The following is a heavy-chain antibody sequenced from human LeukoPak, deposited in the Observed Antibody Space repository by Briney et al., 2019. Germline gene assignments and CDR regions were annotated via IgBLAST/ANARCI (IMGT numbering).Heavy chain of an antibody. V-gene: IGHV1-2*02. J-gene: IGHJ3*02. CDR1: GYTFTGYY. D-gene: IGHD3-9*01. CDR2: IDPNSGGT. CDR3: ARVRVRYFDWSPRGPYAFDI. Sequence: ASVKVSCKASGYTFTGYYMHWVRQAPGQGLEWMGWIDPNSGGTNYAQKFQGRVTMTRDTSISTAYMELSRLRSDDTAVYYCARVRVRYFDWSPRGPYAFDIRGQGTMVTVSS.